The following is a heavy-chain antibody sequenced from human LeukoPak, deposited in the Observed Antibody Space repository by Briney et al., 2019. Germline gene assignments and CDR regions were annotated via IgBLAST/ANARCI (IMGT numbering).Heavy chain of an antibody. CDR1: GGSISNYY. V-gene: IGHV4-59*08. J-gene: IGHJ4*02. CDR3: ARSLSFYDNSGYDY. Sequence: SETLSLTCTVSGGSISNYYWSWIRQPLGKGLEWLGYIYYSGSPNYNPSLKSRVTISVDTSKNQFSLKLSSVNAADTAVYYCARSLSFYDNSGYDYWGQGTLVTVSS. CDR2: IYYSGSP. D-gene: IGHD3-22*01.